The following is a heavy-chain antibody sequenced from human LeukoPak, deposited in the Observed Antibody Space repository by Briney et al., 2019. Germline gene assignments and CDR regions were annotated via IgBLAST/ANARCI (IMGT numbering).Heavy chain of an antibody. CDR3: ARDGYLGVSPDYYVSSGPPFDY. CDR2: ISYDGSNK. Sequence: PGGSLRLSCAASGFTFSSYAMHWVRQAPGKGLEWVAVISYDGSNKYYADSVKGRFTTSRDNSKNTLYLQMNSLRAEDTAVYYCARDGYLGVSPDYYVSSGPPFDYWGQGTLVTVSS. J-gene: IGHJ4*02. CDR1: GFTFSSYA. V-gene: IGHV3-30-3*01. D-gene: IGHD3-22*01.